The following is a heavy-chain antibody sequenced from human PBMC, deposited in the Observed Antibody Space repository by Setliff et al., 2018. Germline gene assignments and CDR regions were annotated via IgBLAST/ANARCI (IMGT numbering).Heavy chain of an antibody. CDR1: GGSIINSYY. D-gene: IGHD3-10*01. Sequence: PSETLSLTCTVSGGSIINSYYWSWIRQPAGKGLEWIGRISTSGNTNYNPSLKSRVTVSLDTSKNQFSLKLSSVTAADAALYYCAASRAYTGAVEEWFLPKTFDFWGQGSPVTVSS. V-gene: IGHV4-4*07. CDR3: AASRAYTGAVEEWFLPKTFDF. CDR2: ISTSGNT. J-gene: IGHJ4*02.